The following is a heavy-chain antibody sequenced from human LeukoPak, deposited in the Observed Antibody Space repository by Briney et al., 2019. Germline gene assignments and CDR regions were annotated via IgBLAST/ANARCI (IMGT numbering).Heavy chain of an antibody. D-gene: IGHD4-17*01. CDR2: VNPNRGGK. Sequence: SVTVSCKASGYTFTGYYLHWLRLAPAPGLEWMGLVNPNRGGKNYAQKTQRRVSMTRDTSISTAHMEPSRMGSDDTAVYFCARARRVTTVTASLPIYIYCWGQRTLVTASS. J-gene: IGHJ4*01. CDR3: ARARRVTTVTASLPIYIYC. CDR1: GYTFTGYY. V-gene: IGHV1-2*02.